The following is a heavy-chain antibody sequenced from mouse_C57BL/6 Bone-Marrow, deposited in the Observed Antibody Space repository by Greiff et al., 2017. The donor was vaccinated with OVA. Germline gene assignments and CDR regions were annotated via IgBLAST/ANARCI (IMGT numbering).Heavy chain of an antibody. CDR1: GFTFSSYA. CDR2: ISDGGSYT. Sequence: EVHLVESGGGLVKPGGSLKLSCAASGFTFSSYAMSWVRQTPEKRLEWVATISDGGSYTYYPDNVKGRFTISRDNAKNNLYLQMSHLKSEDTAMYYCARDPYYYGSSYAMDYWGQGTSVTVSS. CDR3: ARDPYYYGSSYAMDY. J-gene: IGHJ4*01. D-gene: IGHD1-1*01. V-gene: IGHV5-4*01.